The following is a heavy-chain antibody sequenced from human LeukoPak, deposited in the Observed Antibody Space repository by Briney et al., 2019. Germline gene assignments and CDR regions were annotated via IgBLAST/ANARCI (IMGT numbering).Heavy chain of an antibody. J-gene: IGHJ4*02. CDR1: GFTFSSYS. CDR3: ASRSLGSYFSLVDY. Sequence: PGGSLRLSCAASGFTFSSYSMNWVRQAPGKGLEWVSSISSSSSYIYYADSVKGRFTISRDNAKISLYLQMNSLRAEDTAVYYCASRSLGSYFSLVDYWGQGTLVTVSS. V-gene: IGHV3-21*01. D-gene: IGHD1-26*01. CDR2: ISSSSSYI.